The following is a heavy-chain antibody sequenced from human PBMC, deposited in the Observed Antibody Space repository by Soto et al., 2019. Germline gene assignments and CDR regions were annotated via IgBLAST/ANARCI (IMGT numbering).Heavy chain of an antibody. J-gene: IGHJ5*02. CDR1: GYTFTSYG. CDR2: ISAYNGNT. D-gene: IGHD2-15*01. CDR3: ARDRCGGSCYSGNWFDP. Sequence: ASVKVSCKASGYTFTSYGISWVRQAPGQGLEWMGWISAYNGNTNYAQKLQGRVTMTTDTSTSTAYMELRSLRSDDTAVYYCARDRCGGSCYSGNWFDPWGQGTLVTVSS. V-gene: IGHV1-18*04.